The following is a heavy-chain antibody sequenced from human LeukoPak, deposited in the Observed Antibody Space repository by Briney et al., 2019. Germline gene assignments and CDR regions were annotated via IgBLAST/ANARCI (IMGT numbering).Heavy chain of an antibody. Sequence: SETLSLTWAVSGGPFSGYFWSWIRQSSGKGLEWIGEIHNSGTTNYNPSLNSRVTISEGTSKNQFYLNLSSVTAADTAVYYCARRYYYNFWGQGTLVTVSS. CDR3: ARRYYYNF. V-gene: IGHV4-34*01. CDR2: IHNSGTT. CDR1: GGPFSGYF. J-gene: IGHJ4*02.